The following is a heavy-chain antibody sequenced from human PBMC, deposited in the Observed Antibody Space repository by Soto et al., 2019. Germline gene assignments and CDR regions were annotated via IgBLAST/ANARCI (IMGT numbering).Heavy chain of an antibody. D-gene: IGHD3-9*01. Sequence: ASVKVSCKASGYIFISYAMHWVRQAPGQSLEWMGWISAGNGNTKYSQKFQGRVTITTDTSASTAYMELSSLRSEDTAVYYCARAFSGFGWLLYSLDSWGQGTLVTVSS. CDR3: ARAFSGFGWLLYSLDS. CDR1: GYIFISYA. J-gene: IGHJ4*02. V-gene: IGHV1-3*01. CDR2: ISAGNGNT.